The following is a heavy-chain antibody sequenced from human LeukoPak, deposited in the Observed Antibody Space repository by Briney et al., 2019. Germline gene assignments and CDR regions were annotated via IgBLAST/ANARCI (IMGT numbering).Heavy chain of an antibody. J-gene: IGHJ4*02. CDR2: ISYDGSNK. Sequence: GGSLRLSCAASGFTFSSYAMHWVRQAPGKGLEWVAVISYDGSNKNYADSVKGRFTISRDNSKNTLYLQMNSLRAEDTAVYYCARDLGSIAVAGTQDYWGQGTLVTVSS. CDR1: GFTFSSYA. V-gene: IGHV3-30-3*01. CDR3: ARDLGSIAVAGTQDY. D-gene: IGHD6-19*01.